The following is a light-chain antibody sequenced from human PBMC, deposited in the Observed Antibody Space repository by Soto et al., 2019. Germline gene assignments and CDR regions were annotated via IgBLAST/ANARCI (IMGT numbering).Light chain of an antibody. CDR1: QSVRSNY. V-gene: IGKV3-20*01. CDR2: GAS. J-gene: IGKJ4*01. Sequence: DIVLTQSPGTLSLSPGETATLSCRASQSVRSNYLAWYQHKIGQAPTLLSYGASSRATGIPDRITGSGSGTDFTLTIRRLEPEDFAVYFCQKYVSSPLTFGGGTKVEIK. CDR3: QKYVSSPLT.